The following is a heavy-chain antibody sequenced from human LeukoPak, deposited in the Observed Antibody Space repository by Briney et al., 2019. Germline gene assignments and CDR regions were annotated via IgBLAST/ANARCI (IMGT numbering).Heavy chain of an antibody. Sequence: SETLSLTCTVSGGSISSYYWSWIRQPAGKGLEWIGRIYTSGSTNYNPSLKSRLTMSVDTSKSQFSLKLSSVTAADTAVYYCARDRYYYDSSSYFSAFDTWGQGTMVTVSS. CDR2: IYTSGST. CDR3: ARDRYYYDSSSYFSAFDT. CDR1: GGSISSYY. V-gene: IGHV4-4*07. J-gene: IGHJ3*02. D-gene: IGHD3-22*01.